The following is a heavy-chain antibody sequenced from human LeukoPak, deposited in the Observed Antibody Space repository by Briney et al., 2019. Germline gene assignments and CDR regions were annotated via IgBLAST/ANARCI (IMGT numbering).Heavy chain of an antibody. J-gene: IGHJ4*02. V-gene: IGHV4-34*01. Sequence: PSETLSLTCAVYGGSFSGYYWSWIRQPPGKGLEWIGEINHSGSTNYNPSLKSRVTISIDTSKNQFSLKLSSVTAADTAVYYCARLKNCSGGTCYKPVDYWGQGTLVTVSS. CDR2: INHSGST. CDR1: GGSFSGYY. D-gene: IGHD2-15*01. CDR3: ARLKNCSGGTCYKPVDY.